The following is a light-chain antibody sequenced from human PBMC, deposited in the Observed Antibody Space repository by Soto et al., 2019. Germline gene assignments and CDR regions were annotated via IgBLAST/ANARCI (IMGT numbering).Light chain of an antibody. CDR2: WAS. CDR1: QSVLFSPSNREH. CDR3: QQYCRSPYT. J-gene: IGKJ2*01. Sequence: DIVMTQSPDSLAVSLGERATISCRSSQSVLFSPSNREHLTWFQQKPGQPPKMLIYWASTREYGVPDRFSGSGSGTNFTLNISSLQADDVAVYYCQQYCRSPYTFGQGTKLEIK. V-gene: IGKV4-1*01.